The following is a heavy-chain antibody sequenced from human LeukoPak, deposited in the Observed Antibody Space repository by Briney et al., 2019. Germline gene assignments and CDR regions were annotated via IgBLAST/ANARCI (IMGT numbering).Heavy chain of an antibody. CDR2: IYHSGST. Sequence: PSGTLSFTCAVSGGSISSHNWWSWVRQPPGRGLEWIGEIYHSGSTNYNPSLKSRVTISVDKSKNQFSLKLNSVTAADTAVYYCAPLGYCSGDDCHRPYWGQGALVTVSS. V-gene: IGHV4-4*02. J-gene: IGHJ4*02. CDR1: GGSISSHNW. CDR3: APLGYCSGDDCHRPY. D-gene: IGHD2-15*01.